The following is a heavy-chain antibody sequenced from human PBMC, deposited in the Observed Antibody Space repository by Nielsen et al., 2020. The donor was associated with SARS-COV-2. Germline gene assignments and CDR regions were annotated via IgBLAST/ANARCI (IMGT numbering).Heavy chain of an antibody. J-gene: IGHJ5*02. CDR1: GYTFTSYG. CDR3: ARSSSSWTVSNWFDP. D-gene: IGHD6-13*01. CDR2: ISAYNGNT. V-gene: IGHV1-18*01. Sequence: ASVKVSCKASGYTFTSYGISWVRQAPGQGLEWMGWISAYNGNTNYAQKLQGRVTMTTDTSTSTAYMELSSLRSEDTAVYYCARSSSSWTVSNWFDPWGQGTLVTVSS.